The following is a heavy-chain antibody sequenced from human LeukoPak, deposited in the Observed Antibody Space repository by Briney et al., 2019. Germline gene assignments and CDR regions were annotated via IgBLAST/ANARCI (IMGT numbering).Heavy chain of an antibody. CDR2: INSDGRST. Sequence: GGSLRLSCAVSGFTFSSYYMHWVRQAPGKGLVWVSLINSDGRSTSYADSVKGRFTISRDNAKNTLYLQMNSLRAEDTAVYYCARGNYYGMDVWGQGTTVTVSS. J-gene: IGHJ6*02. CDR1: GFTFSSYY. CDR3: ARGNYYGMDV. V-gene: IGHV3-74*01.